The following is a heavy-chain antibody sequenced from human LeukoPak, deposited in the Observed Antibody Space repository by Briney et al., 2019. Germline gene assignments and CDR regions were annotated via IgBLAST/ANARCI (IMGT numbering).Heavy chain of an antibody. CDR1: GGTFSSYA. CDR2: IIPIFGTA. J-gene: IGHJ4*02. V-gene: IGHV1-69*05. Sequence: SVKVSCKASGGTFSSYAISWVRQAPGQGLEWMGGIIPIFGTANYAQKFQGRVTMTRDTSTSTVYMELSSLRSEDTAVYYCTRVRVGGYYYPYWGQGTLVTVSS. CDR3: TRVRVGGYYYPY. D-gene: IGHD3-22*01.